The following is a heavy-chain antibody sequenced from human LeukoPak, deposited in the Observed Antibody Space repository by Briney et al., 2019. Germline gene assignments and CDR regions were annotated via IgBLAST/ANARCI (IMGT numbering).Heavy chain of an antibody. J-gene: IGHJ5*02. D-gene: IGHD5-18*01. Sequence: KPSETLSLTCTVSGGSISSSSYYWGWIRQPPGKGLEWIGSIYYSGSTYYNPSLKSRVTISVDTSKNQFSLKLSSVTAADTAVYYCATKDTWIQLGFDPWGQGTLVTVSS. CDR2: IYYSGST. CDR1: GGSISSSSYY. V-gene: IGHV4-39*01. CDR3: ATKDTWIQLGFDP.